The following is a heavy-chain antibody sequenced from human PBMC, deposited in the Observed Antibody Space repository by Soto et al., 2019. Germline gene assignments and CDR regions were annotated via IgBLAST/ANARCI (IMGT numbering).Heavy chain of an antibody. CDR2: ISSSGSTI. CDR3: ARLTHEEIMATDY. J-gene: IGHJ4*02. V-gene: IGHV3-48*03. CDR1: GFTFSSYE. Sequence: GGSLRLSCAASGFTFSSYEMNWVRQAPGKGLEWVSYISSSGSTIYYADSVKGRFTISRDNAKNSLYLQMNSLRAEDTAVYYCARLTHEEIMATDYWGQGTLVTVSS. D-gene: IGHD3-16*01.